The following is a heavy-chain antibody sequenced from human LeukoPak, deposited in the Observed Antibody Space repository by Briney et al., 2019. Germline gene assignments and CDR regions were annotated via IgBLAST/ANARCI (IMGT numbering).Heavy chain of an antibody. CDR2: ISDNGGST. Sequence: GGSLRLSCAASGFTFSDFAMSWVRQAPGKGLEWVSTISDNGGSTYYADSVKGRFTISRDNSRNTLYLQMNSLRAEDTAVYYCARDSSGWYFDWGQGTLVTVSS. CDR1: GFTFSDFA. D-gene: IGHD6-19*01. J-gene: IGHJ4*02. CDR3: ARDSSGWYFD. V-gene: IGHV3-23*01.